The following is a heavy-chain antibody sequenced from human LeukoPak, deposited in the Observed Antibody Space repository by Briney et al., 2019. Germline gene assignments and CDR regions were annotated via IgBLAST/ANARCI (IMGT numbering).Heavy chain of an antibody. CDR1: GGSISSYY. V-gene: IGHV4-34*01. J-gene: IGHJ4*02. CDR3: ARSSDLTDY. CDR2: INHSGST. Sequence: PSETLSLTCTVSGGSISSYYWSWIRQPPGKGLEWIGEINHSGSTNYNPSLKSRVTISVDTSKNQFSLKLSSVTAADTAVYYCARSSDLTDYWGQGTLVTVSS. D-gene: IGHD2-21*02.